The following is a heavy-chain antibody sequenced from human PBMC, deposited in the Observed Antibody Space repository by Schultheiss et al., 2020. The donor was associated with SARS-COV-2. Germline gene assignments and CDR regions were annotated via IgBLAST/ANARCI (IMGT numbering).Heavy chain of an antibody. CDR1: GFTFSSYS. J-gene: IGHJ4*02. D-gene: IGHD5-24*01. V-gene: IGHV3-21*05. CDR2: ISSSSSYI. Sequence: GGSLRLSCTASGFTFSSYSMNWVRQAPGKGLEWVSYISSSSSYIYYADSVKGRFTISRDNAKNTLYLQMNSLRAEDTAVYYCARDYTRDGYKSEGYWGQGTLVTVS. CDR3: ARDYTRDGYKSEGY.